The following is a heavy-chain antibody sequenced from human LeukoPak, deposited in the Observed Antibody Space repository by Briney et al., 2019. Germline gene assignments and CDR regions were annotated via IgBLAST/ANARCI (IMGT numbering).Heavy chain of an antibody. CDR1: GYTFTSYD. CDR2: MNPNSGNT. V-gene: IGHV1-8*01. Sequence: GASVKVSCKASGYTFTSYDINWVRQATGQGLEWMGWMNPNSGNTGYAQKFQGRVTMTRNTSISTACMELSSLRSEDTAVYYCARGRNMVRGVISLGYWGQGTLVTVSS. CDR3: ARGRNMVRGVISLGY. J-gene: IGHJ4*02. D-gene: IGHD3-10*01.